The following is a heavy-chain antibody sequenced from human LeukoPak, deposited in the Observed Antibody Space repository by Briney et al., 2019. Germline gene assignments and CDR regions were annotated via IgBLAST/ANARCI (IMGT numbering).Heavy chain of an antibody. V-gene: IGHV4-4*07. D-gene: IGHD1-1*01. CDR1: GGSISSYY. CDR2: IYISGST. J-gene: IGHJ4*02. Sequence: SETLSLTCPVSGGSISSYYWSWIRQPAGKGLEWIGRIYISGSTNYNPSLKSRVTMSVDTPKNQFSLKLSSVTAADTAVYYCARDRGTWNDDEFDYWGQGTLVTVSS. CDR3: ARDRGTWNDDEFDY.